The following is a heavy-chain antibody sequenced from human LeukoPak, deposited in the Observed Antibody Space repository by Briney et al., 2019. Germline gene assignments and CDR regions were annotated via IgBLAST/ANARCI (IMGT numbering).Heavy chain of an antibody. D-gene: IGHD1-26*01. J-gene: IGHJ4*02. CDR2: INHSGST. CDR3: ARGRGSWSS. CDR1: GGSFSGYY. Sequence: SETLSLTCAVYGGSFSGYYWSWIRRPPGKGLEWIGEINHSGSTNYNPSLKSRVTISVDTSKNQFSLKLSSVTAADTAVYYCARGRGSWSSWGQGTLVTVSS. V-gene: IGHV4-34*01.